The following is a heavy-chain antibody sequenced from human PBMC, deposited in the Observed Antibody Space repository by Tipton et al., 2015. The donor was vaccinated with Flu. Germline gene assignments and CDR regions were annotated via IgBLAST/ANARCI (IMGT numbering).Heavy chain of an antibody. Sequence: SLRLSCAASGFTFDDYAMHWVRQAPGKGLEWVSGISWNSGSIGYADSVKGRFTTSRDNAKNSLYLQMNSLRAEDTALYYCARGRRGGWSYFDYWGQGTLVTVSS. J-gene: IGHJ4*02. CDR3: ARGRRGGWSYFDY. CDR2: ISWNSGSI. CDR1: GFTFDDYA. V-gene: IGHV3-9*01. D-gene: IGHD6-19*01.